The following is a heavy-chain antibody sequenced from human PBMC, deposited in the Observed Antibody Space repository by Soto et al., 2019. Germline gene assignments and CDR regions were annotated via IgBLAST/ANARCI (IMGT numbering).Heavy chain of an antibody. J-gene: IGHJ4*02. CDR1: GYTFTSYG. Sequence: ASVKVSCKASGYTFTSYGISWVRQAPGQGLEWMGWISAYNGNTNYAQKLQGRVTMTTDTSTSTAYMELRSLRSDDTSVYYCARVARHYYDSSGYPYWGQGTLVTVSS. V-gene: IGHV1-18*01. D-gene: IGHD3-22*01. CDR2: ISAYNGNT. CDR3: ARVARHYYDSSGYPY.